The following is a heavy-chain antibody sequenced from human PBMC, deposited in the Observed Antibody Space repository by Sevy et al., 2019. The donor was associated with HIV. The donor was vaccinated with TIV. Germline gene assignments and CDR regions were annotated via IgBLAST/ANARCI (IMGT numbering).Heavy chain of an antibody. CDR3: AGGDITMVRGVIIKGDYYYYGMDV. V-gene: IGHV1-46*01. CDR1: GYTFTSYY. Sequence: ASVKVSCKASGYTFTSYYMHWVRQAPGQGLEWMGIINPSGGSTSYAQTFQGGVTMTRDTSTSTVYMELRSPRSEEPAVYYCAGGDITMVRGVIIKGDYYYYGMDVWGQGTTVTVSS. D-gene: IGHD3-10*01. J-gene: IGHJ6*02. CDR2: INPSGGST.